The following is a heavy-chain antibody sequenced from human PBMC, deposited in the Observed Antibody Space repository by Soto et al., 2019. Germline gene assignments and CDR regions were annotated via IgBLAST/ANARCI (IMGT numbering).Heavy chain of an antibody. CDR2: IDPSDSYT. Sequence: GESLKISCNGSGYSFTSYWISWVGQMPGKGLEWMGRIDPSDSYTNYSPSFQGHVTISADKSISTAYLQWSSLKASDTAMYYCARQGPGYCSGGSCSKGWFDPWGQGTLVTVSS. V-gene: IGHV5-10-1*01. J-gene: IGHJ5*02. CDR3: ARQGPGYCSGGSCSKGWFDP. D-gene: IGHD2-15*01. CDR1: GYSFTSYW.